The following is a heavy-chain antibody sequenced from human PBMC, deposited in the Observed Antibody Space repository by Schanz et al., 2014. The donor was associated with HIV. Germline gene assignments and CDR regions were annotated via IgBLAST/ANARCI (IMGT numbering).Heavy chain of an antibody. CDR3: AKSSGWYGKWFDP. Sequence: QVQLQESGPGLVKPSETPSLICTVSGGAITSDYWSWIRQPPGMGLEWIGYIYHSGTTNYNPSLKSRVTISVATSKNQFSLKLTSVTAADTAVYYCAKSSGWYGKWFDPWGQGTLVTVSS. CDR1: GGAITSDY. D-gene: IGHD6-19*01. V-gene: IGHV4-59*01. CDR2: IYHSGTT. J-gene: IGHJ5*02.